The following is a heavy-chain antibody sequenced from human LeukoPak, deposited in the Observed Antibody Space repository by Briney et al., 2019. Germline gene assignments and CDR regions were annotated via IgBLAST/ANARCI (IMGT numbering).Heavy chain of an antibody. V-gene: IGHV3-15*01. CDR2: IKSKAADGTA. J-gene: IGHJ4*02. CDR1: GFTFSDAW. CDR3: TTDGGKLWLVLESY. D-gene: IGHD6-19*01. Sequence: GGSLRLSCAASGFTFSDAWMNWVRQVPGNGLEWVGRIKSKAADGTADYAAPVKGRFTISRDDSKNTLYLQMNGLKTEDTAVYYCTTDGGKLWLVLESYWGQGTLVTVSS.